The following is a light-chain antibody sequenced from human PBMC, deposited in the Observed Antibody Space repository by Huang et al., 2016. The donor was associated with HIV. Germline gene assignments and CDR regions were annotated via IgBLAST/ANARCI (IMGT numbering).Light chain of an antibody. V-gene: IGKV3-20*01. Sequence: EIVLTQSPGTLSLSPGERATLSCRASQTVSSSNLALFQQKAGQAPRLLIYNAFRRATGIPERFSGSGSGTDFTLTISRLEPEDFAVYYCQQYGTSPRTFGQGTKLDIK. CDR2: NAF. CDR1: QTVSSSN. J-gene: IGKJ1*01. CDR3: QQYGTSPRT.